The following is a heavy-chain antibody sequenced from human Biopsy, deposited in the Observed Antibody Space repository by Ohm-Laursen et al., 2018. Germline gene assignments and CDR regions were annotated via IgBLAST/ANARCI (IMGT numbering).Heavy chain of an antibody. CDR3: ARNTGWYGDLYYFDY. V-gene: IGHV1-46*01. CDR2: INPSGSTT. D-gene: IGHD6-19*01. Sequence: GASVKVSCKVSGYSFTSYYMHWVRQAPGQGLEWMGMINPSGSTTSYPQIFQGRVTMTRDTSKSTLYMELSSLRSADTAVYFCARNTGWYGDLYYFDYWGQGTLVTVSS. CDR1: GYSFTSYY. J-gene: IGHJ4*02.